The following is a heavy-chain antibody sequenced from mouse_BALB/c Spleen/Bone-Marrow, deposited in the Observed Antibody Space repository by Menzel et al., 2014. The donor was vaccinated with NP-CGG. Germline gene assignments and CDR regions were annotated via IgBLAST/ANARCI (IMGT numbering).Heavy chain of an antibody. V-gene: IGHV5-6*02. CDR2: ISSGGSYT. CDR1: GFTFSNYG. CDR3: ARRDGGPMDY. D-gene: IGHD2-3*01. Sequence: EVKLVESGGDLVKPGGSLKLSCAASGFTFSNYGMSWVRQTPDKRLEWVATISSGGSYTYYPDSVKGRSTISRDNAKNTLYLQMSSLKSEDTAMYYCARRDGGPMDYWGQGTSVTVSS. J-gene: IGHJ4*01.